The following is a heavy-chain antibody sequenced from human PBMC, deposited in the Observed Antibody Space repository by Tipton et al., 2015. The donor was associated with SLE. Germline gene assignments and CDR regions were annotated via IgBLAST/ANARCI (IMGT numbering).Heavy chain of an antibody. V-gene: IGHV1-8*01. CDR2: MNPDTDQT. Sequence: QLVQSGGEVKKPGASVKVSCKASGYTFISYDINWVRQAPGQGLEWMGWMNPDTDQTGYAQKFQGRVTMTRDSSISTAYMELSSLRSDDTAVYYCSRSGDLDFWGQGTQVTVSS. CDR1: GYTFISYD. J-gene: IGHJ4*02. CDR3: SRSGDLDF. D-gene: IGHD7-27*01.